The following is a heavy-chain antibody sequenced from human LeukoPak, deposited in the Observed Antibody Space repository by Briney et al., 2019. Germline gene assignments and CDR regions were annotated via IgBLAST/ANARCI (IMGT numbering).Heavy chain of an antibody. CDR3: ARDHYYGSGSYYFPFDY. J-gene: IGHJ4*02. CDR2: ISAYNGNT. CDR1: GYTFTSYG. Sequence: ASVKVSCKASGYTFTSYGISWVRQAPGQGLEWMGWISAYNGNTNYAQKLQGRVTMTTDTSTSTAYMELRSLRFDDTAVYYCARDHYYGSGSYYFPFDYWGQGTLVTVSS. V-gene: IGHV1-18*01. D-gene: IGHD3-10*01.